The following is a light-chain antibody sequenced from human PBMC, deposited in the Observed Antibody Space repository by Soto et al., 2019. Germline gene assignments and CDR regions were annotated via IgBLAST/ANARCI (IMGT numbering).Light chain of an antibody. CDR2: DAS. Sequence: DIQMTQSPSTLSASIGDRVTITCRASQSITTFLAWYQQKPGKAPQILIYDASKLEPGVPSRLSGGGSGTEFTLTISSLQPDDFATYYCQQYNSYPYTFGQGTKVDIK. V-gene: IGKV1-5*01. CDR1: QSITTF. CDR3: QQYNSYPYT. J-gene: IGKJ2*01.